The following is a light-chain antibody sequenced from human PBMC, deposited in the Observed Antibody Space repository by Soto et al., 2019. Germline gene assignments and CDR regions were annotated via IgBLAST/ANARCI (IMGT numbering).Light chain of an antibody. CDR1: QSVGNN. CDR3: QQYKKWPPIT. Sequence: EILMTQSPATLSVSPGERATLSCWASQSVGNNLAWYQQKPGQPPRLLIYYASTRGTDVPARFSGSGSGTEFTLTISSLQSEDFALYYYQQYKKWPPITFGQGTRLEMK. J-gene: IGKJ5*01. V-gene: IGKV3-15*01. CDR2: YAS.